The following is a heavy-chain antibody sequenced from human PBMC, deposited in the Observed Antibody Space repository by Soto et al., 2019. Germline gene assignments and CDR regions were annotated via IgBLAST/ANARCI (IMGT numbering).Heavy chain of an antibody. CDR2: VYYTGST. CDR3: ARTVLGPDLLADSFVDYYYYMDV. J-gene: IGHJ6*03. Sequence: SETLSLTCTVSGGSISSGGYYWSWIRQHPGKGLEWIGYVYYTGSTSYNPSLKRRVTFSADSSRGQFSLRLNSVTAADTAVYYCARTVLGPDLLADSFVDYYYYMDVWGQGTMVTVSS. D-gene: IGHD3-9*01. V-gene: IGHV4-61*08. CDR1: GGSISSGGYY.